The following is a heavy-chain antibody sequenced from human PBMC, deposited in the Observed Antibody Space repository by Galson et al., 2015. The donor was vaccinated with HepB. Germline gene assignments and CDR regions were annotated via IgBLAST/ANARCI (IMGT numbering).Heavy chain of an antibody. V-gene: IGHV4-59*01. CDR2: IYYSGST. CDR1: GGSISSYY. Sequence: SETLSLTCTVSGGSISSYYWSWIRQPPGKGLEWIGYIYYSGSTNYNPSLKSRVTISVDTSKNQFSLKLSSVTAADTAVYYCARGPERRGSGWGYCSGGSCYPRGSWFDPWGQGTLVTVSS. J-gene: IGHJ5*02. CDR3: ARGPERRGSGWGYCSGGSCYPRGSWFDP. D-gene: IGHD2-15*01.